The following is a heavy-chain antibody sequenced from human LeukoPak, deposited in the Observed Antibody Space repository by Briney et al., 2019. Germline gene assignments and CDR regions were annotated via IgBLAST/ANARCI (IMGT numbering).Heavy chain of an antibody. CDR1: GYTFTGYY. CDR2: INPNSGGT. D-gene: IGHD3-22*01. V-gene: IGHV1-2*02. Sequence: ASVKVSCKASGYTFTGYYMHWVRQAPGQGLEWMGWINPNSGGTNYAQKFQGRVTMTRDTSISTAYMELSRLRSDDTAVYYCARDIETVIYYDSSGYYPSTFDYWGQGTLVTVSS. J-gene: IGHJ4*02. CDR3: ARDIETVIYYDSSGYYPSTFDY.